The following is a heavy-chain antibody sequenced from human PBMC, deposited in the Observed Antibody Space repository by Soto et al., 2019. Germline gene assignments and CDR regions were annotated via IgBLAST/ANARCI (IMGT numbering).Heavy chain of an antibody. CDR1: GFTFSRYW. J-gene: IGHJ4*02. Sequence: EVQLVESGGGLVQPGGSLRLSCAASGFTFSRYWMHWVRQAPGKGLVWVSDINNNGSSTTYADSVRGRFTISRDKAKNTLYVQMNSLRVEDTAVYYCARDDAAGIDYWGQGTLVSVSS. V-gene: IGHV3-74*01. CDR3: ARDDAAGIDY. CDR2: INNNGSST. D-gene: IGHD6-25*01.